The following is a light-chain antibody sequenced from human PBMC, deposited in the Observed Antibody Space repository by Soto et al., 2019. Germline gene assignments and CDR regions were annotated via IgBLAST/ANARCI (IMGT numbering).Light chain of an antibody. CDR1: QSVTSNY. J-gene: IGKJ1*01. V-gene: IGKV3-20*01. CDR2: GAS. Sequence: ETVLTKAPGTLYLSTGERATLSCRASQSVTSNYLAWYQHIPGQAPSLLIYGASTRDTGIPDRFSGSGSGTDFTLTISRLEPEDFAVYYCQQFDRSPPSWTFGQGTKLE. CDR3: QQFDRSPPSWT.